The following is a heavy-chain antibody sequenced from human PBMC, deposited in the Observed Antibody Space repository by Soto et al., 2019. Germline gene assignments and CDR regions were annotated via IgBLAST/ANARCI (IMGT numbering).Heavy chain of an antibody. D-gene: IGHD6-19*01. V-gene: IGHV4-34*01. J-gene: IGHJ6*02. CDR2: INHSGST. CDR1: GGSFSGYY. Sequence: PSETLXLTCAVHGGSFSGYYWSWIRQPPGKGLEWIGEINHSGSTNYNPSLKSRVTISVDTSKNQFSLKLSSVTAADTAVYYCARADALAVAGTYYYYYGMDVWGQGTTVTVSS. CDR3: ARADALAVAGTYYYYYGMDV.